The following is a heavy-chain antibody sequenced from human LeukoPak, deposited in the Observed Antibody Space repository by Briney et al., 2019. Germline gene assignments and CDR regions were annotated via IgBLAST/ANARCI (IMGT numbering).Heavy chain of an antibody. V-gene: IGHV4-34*01. CDR1: GGSFSGYY. CDR3: ARGGLISSGYYPRAYFDY. J-gene: IGHJ4*02. D-gene: IGHD3-22*01. Sequence: PSETLSLTCAVYGGSFSGYYWSWIRHPPGKGLEWIGEINHSGSTIYSPSLKSRVTISVDTSKNQFSLKLSSVTAADTAVYYCARGGLISSGYYPRAYFDYWGQGTLVIVSS. CDR2: INHSGST.